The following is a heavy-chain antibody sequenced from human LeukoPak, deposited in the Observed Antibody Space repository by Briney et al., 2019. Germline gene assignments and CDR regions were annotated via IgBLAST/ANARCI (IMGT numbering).Heavy chain of an antibody. Sequence: GGSLRLSCAASGFTFSSYAMHWVRQAPGKGLEWVAVISYDGSNKYYADSVKGRFTISRDNSKNTLYLQISSLRAEDTAVYYCARDQEYQPLWPYYFEYWGQGTLVTVSS. CDR1: GFTFSSYA. CDR2: ISYDGSNK. V-gene: IGHV3-30-3*01. D-gene: IGHD2-2*01. CDR3: ARDQEYQPLWPYYFEY. J-gene: IGHJ4*02.